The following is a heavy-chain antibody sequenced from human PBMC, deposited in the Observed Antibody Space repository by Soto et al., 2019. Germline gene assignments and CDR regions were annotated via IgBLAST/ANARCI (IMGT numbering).Heavy chain of an antibody. D-gene: IGHD3-10*01. Sequence: SETLSLTCTVSGGSVSSGSYYWSWIRQPPGKGLEWIGYIYYSGSTNYNPSLKSRVTISVDTSKNQFSLKLSSVTAADTAVYYCARDVGEVNTMVRGVITQENNWFDPWGQGTLVTVSS. CDR2: IYYSGST. CDR3: ARDVGEVNTMVRGVITQENNWFDP. J-gene: IGHJ5*02. V-gene: IGHV4-61*01. CDR1: GGSVSSGSYY.